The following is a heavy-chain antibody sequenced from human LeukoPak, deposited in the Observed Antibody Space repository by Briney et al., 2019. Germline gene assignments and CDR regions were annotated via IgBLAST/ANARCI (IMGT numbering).Heavy chain of an antibody. J-gene: IGHJ2*01. D-gene: IGHD4-17*01. CDR1: GDSISNYY. CDR3: ARDLLADYGDYVLNWYFDL. CDR2: IDISGST. Sequence: PSETLSLTCTVSGDSISNYYWSWIRQPAGKGLEWIGRIDISGSTNNNPSLKRRVNMSVDTSKNQFSLNLSSVTAADTAVYYCARDLLADYGDYVLNWYFDLWGRGTLVTVSS. V-gene: IGHV4-4*07.